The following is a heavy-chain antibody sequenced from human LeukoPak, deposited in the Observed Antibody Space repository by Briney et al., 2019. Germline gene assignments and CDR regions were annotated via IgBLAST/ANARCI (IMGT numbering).Heavy chain of an antibody. D-gene: IGHD2-2*02. J-gene: IGHJ4*02. Sequence: SETLSLTCTVSGGSISSGDYYWSWIRQPPGKGLEWIGYIYYSGSTYYNPSLKSRVTISVDTSKNQFSLKLSSVTAADTAVYYCARRAGRFCSSTSCYRGRTGYFDYWGQGTLVTVSS. CDR2: IYYSGST. CDR3: ARRAGRFCSSTSCYRGRTGYFDY. V-gene: IGHV4-30-4*01. CDR1: GGSISSGDYY.